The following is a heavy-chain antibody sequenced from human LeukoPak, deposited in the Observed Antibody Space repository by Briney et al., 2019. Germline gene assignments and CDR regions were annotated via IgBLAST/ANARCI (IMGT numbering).Heavy chain of an antibody. CDR1: GGSISSSSYY. CDR2: IYYSGST. Sequence: PSETLSLTCTVSGGSISSSSYYWGWIRQPPGKGLEWIGSIYYSGSTYYNPSLKSRVTISVDTSKNQFSLKLSSVTAADTAVYYCARGTYYSNSPLDYWGQGTLVTVSS. V-gene: IGHV4-39*07. CDR3: ARGTYYSNSPLDY. J-gene: IGHJ4*02. D-gene: IGHD3-22*01.